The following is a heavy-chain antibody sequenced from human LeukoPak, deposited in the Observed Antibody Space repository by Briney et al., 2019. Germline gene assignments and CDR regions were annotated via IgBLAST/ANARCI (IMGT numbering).Heavy chain of an antibody. J-gene: IGHJ4*02. CDR2: ISWDGGST. V-gene: IGHV3-43D*03. Sequence: GGSLRLSCAASGFTFDDYAMHWVRQAPGKGLEWVSLISWDGGSTYYADSVKGRFTISRDNSKNTLYLQMNSLRAEDTAVYYCASPPTMVRGVTRDYWGQGTLVTVSS. CDR1: GFTFDDYA. CDR3: ASPPTMVRGVTRDY. D-gene: IGHD3-10*01.